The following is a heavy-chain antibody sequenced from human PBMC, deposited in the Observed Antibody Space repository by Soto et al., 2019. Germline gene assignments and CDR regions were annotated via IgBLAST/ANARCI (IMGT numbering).Heavy chain of an antibody. Sequence: ASVKVSCKASGYTFTSYAMYWVRQAPGQRLEWMGWINSGNGNTKYSQKFQGRVTITRDTSASTAYMELSSLRSEDTAVYYCARSHGIVAVPAAILDPWGQGTLVTVSS. D-gene: IGHD2-2*01. V-gene: IGHV1-3*01. CDR1: GYTFTSYA. J-gene: IGHJ5*02. CDR3: ARSHGIVAVPAAILDP. CDR2: INSGNGNT.